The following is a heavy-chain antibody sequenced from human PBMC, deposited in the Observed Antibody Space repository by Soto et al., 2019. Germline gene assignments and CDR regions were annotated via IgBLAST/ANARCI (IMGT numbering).Heavy chain of an antibody. CDR1: GFTFDDYA. J-gene: IGHJ4*02. CDR3: AKDQFRAYSSSSGDY. D-gene: IGHD6-6*01. V-gene: IGHV3-9*01. Sequence: SRRISGAASGFTFDDYAMHWVRQAPGKGLEWVSGISWNSGSIGYADSVKGRFTISRDNAKNSLYLQMNSLRAEDTALYYCAKDQFRAYSSSSGDYWGQGTQVTVSS. CDR2: ISWNSGSI.